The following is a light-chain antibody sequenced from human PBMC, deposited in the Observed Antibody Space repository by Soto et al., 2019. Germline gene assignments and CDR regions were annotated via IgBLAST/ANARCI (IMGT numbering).Light chain of an antibody. CDR2: GAS. Sequence: EIVLTQSPGTLSLSPGERATLSCSASQSVSSSYLAWYQQKPGQAPRLVIYGASTRVTGIPDRFSGSGSGTDFTLTISRLEPEDFAVYYCQQYGSSPQTFGQGTKVDIK. CDR1: QSVSSSY. V-gene: IGKV3-20*01. J-gene: IGKJ1*01. CDR3: QQYGSSPQT.